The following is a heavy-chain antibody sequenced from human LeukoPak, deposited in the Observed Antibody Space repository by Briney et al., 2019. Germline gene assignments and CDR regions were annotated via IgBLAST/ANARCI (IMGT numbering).Heavy chain of an antibody. CDR2: INHSGST. V-gene: IGHV4-34*01. CDR3: ARHVKVRGVIWYYYDMYV. Sequence: PSETLSLTCAVYGGSFSGYYWSWIRQPPGKGLEWIGEINHSGSTNYNPSLKSRVTISVDTSKDQFSLKLSSVTAADTSVYYCARHVKVRGVIWYYYDMYVWGKGITVTISS. D-gene: IGHD3-10*01. J-gene: IGHJ6*03. CDR1: GGSFSGYY.